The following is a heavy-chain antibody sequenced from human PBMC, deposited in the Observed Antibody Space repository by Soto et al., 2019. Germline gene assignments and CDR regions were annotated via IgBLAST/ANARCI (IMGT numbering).Heavy chain of an antibody. CDR3: AHAIGYCSSTSCYYWFDP. V-gene: IGHV1-69*13. CDR2: IIPIFGTA. CDR1: GGTFSSYA. D-gene: IGHD2-2*01. J-gene: IGHJ5*02. Sequence: SVKVSCKASGGTFSSYAISWVRQAPGQGLEWMGGIIPIFGTANYAQKFQGRVTITADESTSTAYMELSSLRSEDTAVYYCAHAIGYCSSTSCYYWFDPWGQGTLVTVSS.